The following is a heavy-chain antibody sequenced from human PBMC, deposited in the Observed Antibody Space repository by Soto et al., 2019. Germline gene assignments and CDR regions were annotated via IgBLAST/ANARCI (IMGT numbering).Heavy chain of an antibody. CDR2: ISSSGSTI. CDR1: GFTFSDYY. V-gene: IGHV3-11*01. J-gene: IGHJ6*02. Sequence: QVQLVESGGGLVKPGGSLRLSCAASGFTFSDYYMSWIRQAPGKGLEWVSYISSSGSTIYYADSVKGRFTISRDNAKNSLYLQMNSLRAEDAAVYYCARDGGARWLQPRYYYHGMDVWGQGTTVTVSS. CDR3: ARDGGARWLQPRYYYHGMDV. D-gene: IGHD5-12*01.